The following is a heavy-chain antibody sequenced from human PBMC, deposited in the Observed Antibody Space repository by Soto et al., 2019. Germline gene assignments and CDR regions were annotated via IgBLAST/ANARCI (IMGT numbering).Heavy chain of an antibody. Sequence: SETLSLTCTVSGDSISTFYWGWMRQSPGKELERIGYVYYTGSTNYNPSLKSRVTISVDRSKNQFSLKLTSANAADTAVYYCARGRTVRNYADDSSDYFYFFDYWGQGTQVTVSS. D-gene: IGHD3-22*01. J-gene: IGHJ4*02. CDR3: ARGRTVRNYADDSSDYFYFFDY. CDR1: GDSISTFY. V-gene: IGHV4-59*01. CDR2: VYYTGST.